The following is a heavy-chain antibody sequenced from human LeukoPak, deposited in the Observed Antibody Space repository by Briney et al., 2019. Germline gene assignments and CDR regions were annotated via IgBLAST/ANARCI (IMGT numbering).Heavy chain of an antibody. J-gene: IGHJ3*02. CDR2: IKQDGSEK. CDR1: GFTFSSYW. Sequence: ETGGSLRLSCAASGFTFSSYWMSWVRQAPGKGLEWVANIKQDGSEKYYVDSVKGRFTISRDNAKNSLYLQMNSLRAEDTAVYYCAREGPEDIVVVPAHLADAFDIWGQGTMVTVSS. CDR3: AREGPEDIVVVPAHLADAFDI. V-gene: IGHV3-7*01. D-gene: IGHD2-2*01.